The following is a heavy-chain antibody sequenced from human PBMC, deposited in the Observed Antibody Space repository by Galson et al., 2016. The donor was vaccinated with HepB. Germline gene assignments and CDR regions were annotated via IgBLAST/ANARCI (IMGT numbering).Heavy chain of an antibody. Sequence: QSGAEVKKSGASVKISCEASGYTFTSNSMHWVRQAPGQGLDWMGWINVGSDDTQYSQNFQGRVTITRDTSANTVYMELSSQRSEDTAVYYCARDSNINWWGGHDYWGQGSLVIVSS. CDR3: ARDSNINWWGGHDY. J-gene: IGHJ4*01. CDR1: GYTFTSNS. D-gene: IGHD2-8*02. V-gene: IGHV1-3*01. CDR2: INVGSDDT.